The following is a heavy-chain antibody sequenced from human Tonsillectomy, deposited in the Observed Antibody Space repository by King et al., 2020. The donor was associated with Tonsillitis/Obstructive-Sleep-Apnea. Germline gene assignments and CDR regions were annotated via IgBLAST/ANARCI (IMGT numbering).Heavy chain of an antibody. CDR3: SRGRSLCFGELSHFDY. Sequence: VQLQQWGAGLLKPSETLSLTCAVYGGSFSGYYWSWIRKPPGKGLEWIGEINHSGSTNYNPSLKSRVTISVDTSKNQFSLKLSSVTAADTAVYYCSRGRSLCFGELSHFDYWGQGTLVTVSS. D-gene: IGHD3-16*02. CDR2: INHSGST. CDR1: GGSFSGYY. V-gene: IGHV4-34*01. J-gene: IGHJ4*02.